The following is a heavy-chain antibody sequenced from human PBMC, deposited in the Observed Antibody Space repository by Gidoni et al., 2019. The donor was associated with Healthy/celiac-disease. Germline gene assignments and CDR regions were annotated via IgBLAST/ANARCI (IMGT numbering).Heavy chain of an antibody. J-gene: IGHJ3*02. CDR2: INHSGST. V-gene: IGHV4-34*01. D-gene: IGHD3-22*01. CDR1: GGSFSGYY. CDR3: ARGPVIVVVIPPRGTDDAFDI. Sequence: QVQLQQWGAGLLKPSETLSLTCAVYGGSFSGYYWSWIRQPPGKGLEWIGEINHSGSTNYNPSLKSRVTISVDTSKNQFSLKLSSVTAADTAVYYCARGPVIVVVIPPRGTDDAFDIWGQGTMVTVSS.